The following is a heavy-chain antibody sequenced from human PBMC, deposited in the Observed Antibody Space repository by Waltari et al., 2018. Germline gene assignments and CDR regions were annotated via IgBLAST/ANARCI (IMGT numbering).Heavy chain of an antibody. CDR2: VNTNLENP. CDR3: AAERLGGAAFDS. V-gene: IGHV7-4-1*02. CDR1: GYSFTSNA. Sequence: QVQLVQSGSELKKHGAAVKVSCKASGYSFTSNAMNWVRQAPGPGLELMGWVNTNLENPWYAQGFPGRFVCSLDPSVSTAYMETRSLKAVDSAVYYCAAERLGGAAFDSWGQRTLVTVAS. J-gene: IGHJ4*02. D-gene: IGHD3-16*01.